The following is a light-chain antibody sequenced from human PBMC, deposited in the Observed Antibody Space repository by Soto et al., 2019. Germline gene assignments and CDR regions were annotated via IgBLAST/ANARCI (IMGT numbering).Light chain of an antibody. CDR2: KAS. Sequence: DIQMTQSPSTLSASVGDRVTITCRASQSIKNWLAWYQQKPGEAPKLLIYKASTLESGVPSRFSGSGSGTEFTLTISSLQPDDFATYYCQQYNSISLLTFGGGTKVEIK. J-gene: IGKJ4*01. CDR1: QSIKNW. V-gene: IGKV1-5*03. CDR3: QQYNSISLLT.